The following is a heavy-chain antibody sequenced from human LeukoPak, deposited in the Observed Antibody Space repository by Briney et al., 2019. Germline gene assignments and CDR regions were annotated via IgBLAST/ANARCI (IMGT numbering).Heavy chain of an antibody. V-gene: IGHV3-30*03. CDR2: ISYDGSNK. CDR1: GFTFSSYG. D-gene: IGHD3-16*01. J-gene: IGHJ4*02. Sequence: AGGSLRLSCAASGFTFSSYGMHWVRQAPGKGLEWVAVISYDGSNKYYADSVKGRFTISRDNAKNSLYLQMNSLRAEDTAVYYCAWGDTGFDYWGQGTLVTVSS. CDR3: AWGDTGFDY.